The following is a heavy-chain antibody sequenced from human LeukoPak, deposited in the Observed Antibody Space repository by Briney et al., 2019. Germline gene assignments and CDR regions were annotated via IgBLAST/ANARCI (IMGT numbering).Heavy chain of an antibody. V-gene: IGHV3-21*04. J-gene: IGHJ4*02. CDR3: AKGRGVGATTSFDY. CDR2: ISSSSSYI. Sequence: GGSLRLSCAASGFTFSSYSMNWVRQAPGKGLEWVSSISSSSSYIYYADSVKGRFTISRDNAKNSLYLQMNSLRAEDTALYYCAKGRGVGATTSFDYWGQGTLVTVSS. D-gene: IGHD1-26*01. CDR1: GFTFSSYS.